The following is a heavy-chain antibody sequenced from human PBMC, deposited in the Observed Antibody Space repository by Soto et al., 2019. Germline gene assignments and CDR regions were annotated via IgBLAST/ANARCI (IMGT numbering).Heavy chain of an antibody. CDR2: IDKSGGDT. CDR3: AKDTYSRSWYF. CDR1: GFTFINYL. V-gene: IGHV3-23*05. Sequence: EVQLLESGGDLVQPGGSLRLSCAASGFTFINYLMTWVRQAPGKGLEWVSSIDKSGGDTYYADSVKGRFTISRDNSKNTLYLQMNGLRAEDTALYYCAKDTYSRSWYFWGQGTLVTVSS. D-gene: IGHD2-2*01. J-gene: IGHJ4*02.